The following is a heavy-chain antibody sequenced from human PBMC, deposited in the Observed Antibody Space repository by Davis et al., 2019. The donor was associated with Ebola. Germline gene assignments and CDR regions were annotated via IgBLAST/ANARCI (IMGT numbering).Heavy chain of an antibody. D-gene: IGHD6-6*01. CDR1: GFTFSSYG. J-gene: IGHJ6*02. CDR2: ISYDGSNK. CDR3: ARYLYSSSSGYYYYYYGMDV. V-gene: IGHV3-30*03. Sequence: GESLKISCAASGFTFSSYGMHWVRQAPGKGLEWVAVISYDGSNKYYADSVKGRFTISRDNAKNSLYLQMNSLRAEDTAVYYCARYLYSSSSGYYYYYYGMDVWGQGTTVTVSS.